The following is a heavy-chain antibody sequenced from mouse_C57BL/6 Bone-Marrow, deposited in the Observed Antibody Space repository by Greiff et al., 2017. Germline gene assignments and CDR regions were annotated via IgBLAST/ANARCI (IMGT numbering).Heavy chain of an antibody. CDR3: TRSLIYYGTNY. Sequence: EVKLKQSGAELVKPGASVKLSCTASGFNIKDYYIHWVKQRTEQGLEWIGRIDPEDGETKYAPKFQDKATIPADTSSNPAYLQRSSLTSEDTAVYYCTRSLIYYGTNYWGQGTTLTVSS. CDR2: IDPEDGET. D-gene: IGHD1-1*01. CDR1: GFNIKDYY. J-gene: IGHJ2*01. V-gene: IGHV14-2*01.